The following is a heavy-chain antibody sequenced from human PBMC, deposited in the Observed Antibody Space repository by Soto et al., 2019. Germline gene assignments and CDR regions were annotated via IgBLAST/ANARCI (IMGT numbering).Heavy chain of an antibody. V-gene: IGHV1-18*01. CDR1: GYTFTNYG. J-gene: IGHJ3*02. CDR3: AMPYSGTVRGAFDI. D-gene: IGHD1-26*01. Sequence: QVQLVQSGAEVKKPGASVKVSCKSSGYTFTNYGISWVRQAPGQGLEWMGWISAYNGNTNNAQRFQGRVTMTTDTSTSTAYMELRSLISDYTAVYYCAMPYSGTVRGAFDIWGQGTMVTVSS. CDR2: ISAYNGNT.